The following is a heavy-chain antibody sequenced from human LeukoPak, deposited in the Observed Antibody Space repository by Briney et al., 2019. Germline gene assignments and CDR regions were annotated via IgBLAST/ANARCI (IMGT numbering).Heavy chain of an antibody. Sequence: PSETLSLTCAVYGGSFSGYYWSWIRQPPGKGLEWIGEINHSGSTNYNPSLKSRVTISVDTSKNQFSLKLSSVTAADTAVYYCARGPQTYYYGPGSYFFGYWGQGTLVTVSS. CDR1: GGSFSGYY. CDR3: ARGPQTYYYGPGSYFFGY. D-gene: IGHD3-10*01. J-gene: IGHJ4*02. CDR2: INHSGST. V-gene: IGHV4-34*01.